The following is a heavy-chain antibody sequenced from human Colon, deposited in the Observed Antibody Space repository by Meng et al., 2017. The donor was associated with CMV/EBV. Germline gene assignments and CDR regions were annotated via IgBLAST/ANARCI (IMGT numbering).Heavy chain of an antibody. V-gene: IGHV3-66*02. Sequence: ETLSLTCTVSGGSISSGGYYWSWIRQHPGKGLEWVSVIYSGGSTYYADSVKGRFTISRDNSKNTLYLQMNSLRAEDTAVYYCARGVYGMDVWGQGTTVTVSS. J-gene: IGHJ6*02. CDR3: ARGVYGMDV. CDR1: GGSISSGGYY. CDR2: IYSGGST.